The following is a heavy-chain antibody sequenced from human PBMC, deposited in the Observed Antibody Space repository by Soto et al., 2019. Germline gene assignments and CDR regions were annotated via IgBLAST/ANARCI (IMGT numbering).Heavy chain of an antibody. Sequence: EVQLLESGGGLVQPGGSLRLFCAASGFTFSSYDMSWVRQAPVKGLEWVSAISGSGGSTYYAYYGKGRFTISRPNFTITLYLQMISLRTWDTAVYYCAILWYRRSSSLPCWGQETLVLVSS. J-gene: IGHJ4*02. CDR2: ISGSGGST. V-gene: IGHV3-23*01. D-gene: IGHD6-13*01. CDR1: GFTFSSYD. CDR3: AILWYRRSSSLPC.